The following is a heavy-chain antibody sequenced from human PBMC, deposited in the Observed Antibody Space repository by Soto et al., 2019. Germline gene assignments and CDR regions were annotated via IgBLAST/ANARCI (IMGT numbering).Heavy chain of an antibody. CDR3: ARTCSSTSCYEFSGYYYGMDV. J-gene: IGHJ6*02. Sequence: GASVKVSCKASGYTFTGYYMHWVRQAPGQGLEWMGWINPNSGGTNYAQKFQGWVTMTRDTSISTAYMELSRLRSDDTAVYYCARTCSSTSCYEFSGYYYGMDVWGQGTTVTVSS. V-gene: IGHV1-2*04. D-gene: IGHD2-2*01. CDR2: INPNSGGT. CDR1: GYTFTGYY.